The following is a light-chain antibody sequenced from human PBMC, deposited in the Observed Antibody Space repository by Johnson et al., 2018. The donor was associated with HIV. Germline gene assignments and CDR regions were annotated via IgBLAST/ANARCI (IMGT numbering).Light chain of an antibody. J-gene: IGLJ1*01. Sequence: QSVLTQPPSVSAAPGQKVTISCSGSSSNIGNNYVSWYQQLPGTAPKLLIYDNNKRPSGIPDRFSASKSGTSATLVITGLQTGDEADYYCGTWDSSLSAHFVFGTGTRVTV. CDR2: DNN. CDR1: SSNIGNNY. V-gene: IGLV1-51*01. CDR3: GTWDSSLSAHFV.